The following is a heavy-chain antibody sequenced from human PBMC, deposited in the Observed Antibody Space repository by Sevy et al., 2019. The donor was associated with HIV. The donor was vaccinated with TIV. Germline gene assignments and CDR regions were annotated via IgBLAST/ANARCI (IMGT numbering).Heavy chain of an antibody. Sequence: GGSLRLSCAASGFTFSNYAMSWVRQAPGKGLEWVSAISGSGYSTYYADSVKGRFTISRDKSKNTLYLQINSLRAGDTAVYYCAKHIAYCGGDCYPPLYYCDYWGQGTLVTVSS. V-gene: IGHV3-23*01. D-gene: IGHD2-21*02. CDR2: ISGSGYST. CDR3: AKHIAYCGGDCYPPLYYCDY. J-gene: IGHJ4*02. CDR1: GFTFSNYA.